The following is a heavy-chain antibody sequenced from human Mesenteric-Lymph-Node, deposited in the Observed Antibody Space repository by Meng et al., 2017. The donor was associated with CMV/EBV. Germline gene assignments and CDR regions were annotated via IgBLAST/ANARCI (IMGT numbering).Heavy chain of an antibody. CDR1: ESIFSSYG. J-gene: IGHJ4*02. D-gene: IGHD3-3*01. V-gene: IGHV3-30*02. Sequence: GGSLRLSCSASESIFSSYGMHWVRKAPGKGLEWVASIQSDGSNRKYADSVKGRFTISRDNSQNTLYLQMSSLRAEDTAVYYCAKDYFDFWSGYYTWYFDYWGQGTLVTVSS. CDR2: IQSDGSNR. CDR3: AKDYFDFWSGYYTWYFDY.